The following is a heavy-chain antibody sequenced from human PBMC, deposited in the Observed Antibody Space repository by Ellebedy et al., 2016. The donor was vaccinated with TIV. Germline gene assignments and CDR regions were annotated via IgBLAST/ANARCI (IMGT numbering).Heavy chain of an antibody. V-gene: IGHV4-39*01. J-gene: IGHJ6*02. Sequence: SETLSLTCTVSGGSISSSSYYWGWIRQPPGTGLEWIGSIYYSGSTYYNPSLKSRVTISVDTSKNQFSLKLSSVTAADTAVYYCAREEGYCSSTSCFYYYYYGMDVWGQGTTVTVSS. D-gene: IGHD2-2*01. CDR1: GGSISSSSYY. CDR3: AREEGYCSSTSCFYYYYYGMDV. CDR2: IYYSGST.